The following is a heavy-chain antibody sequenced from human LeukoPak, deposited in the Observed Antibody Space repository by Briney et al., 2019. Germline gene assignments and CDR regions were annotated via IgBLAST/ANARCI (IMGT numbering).Heavy chain of an antibody. J-gene: IGHJ4*02. V-gene: IGHV1-18*01. CDR2: ISAYNGNT. CDR1: GYTFTSYG. D-gene: IGHD5-12*01. CDR3: ARSGRGTYYYFDL. Sequence: ASVKVSCKASGYTFTSYGISWVRQAPGQGLEWMGWISAYNGNTNYAQKLQGRVTMTTDTSTSTAYMKLRSLTSDDTAMYYCARSGRGTYYYFDLWGQGTLVTVSS.